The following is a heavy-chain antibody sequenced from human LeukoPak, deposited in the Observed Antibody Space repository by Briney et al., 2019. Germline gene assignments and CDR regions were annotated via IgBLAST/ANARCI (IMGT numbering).Heavy chain of an antibody. D-gene: IGHD3-22*01. Sequence: PSETLSLTCAVYGGSFSGYYWSWIRQPPGKGLEWIGEINHSGSTNYNPSLKSRVTISVDTSKNQFSLNLRSVTAADTAVYYCARGILYDSTGYYLWGQGTLVTVSS. CDR3: ARGILYDSTGYYL. CDR2: INHSGST. V-gene: IGHV4-34*01. J-gene: IGHJ4*02. CDR1: GGSFSGYY.